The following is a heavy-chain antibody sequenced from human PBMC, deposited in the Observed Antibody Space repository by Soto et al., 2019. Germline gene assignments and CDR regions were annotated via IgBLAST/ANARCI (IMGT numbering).Heavy chain of an antibody. CDR2: ISPNSGCT. D-gene: IGHD1-26*01. CDR3: GQGRSGDVGVFS. J-gene: IGHJ4*02. CDR1: GYSFTGYY. Sequence: QVPLVQSGAEVKKSGASVKISCKASGYSFTGYYIHWVRQAPGQGFEWMGEISPNSGCTKYAQKFQGRVTMTRATSSTTVYMALSDLSPAATTVYYFGQGRSGDVGVFSWGPGTIVTVYS. V-gene: IGHV1-2*02.